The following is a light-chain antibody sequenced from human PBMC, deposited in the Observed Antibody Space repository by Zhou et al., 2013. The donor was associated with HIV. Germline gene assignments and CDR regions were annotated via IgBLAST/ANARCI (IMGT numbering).Light chain of an antibody. CDR1: RNISSW. J-gene: IGKJ1*01. V-gene: IGKV1-5*03. CDR2: KAS. CDR3: QQYNTYWT. Sequence: DIQMTQSPSTLSASVGDRVTITCRASRNISSWLAWYQQKPGKAPNLLIYKASSLESGVPSRFSGSGSGTDFTLTINSLQPDDFATFYCQQYNTYWTFGQRDRRWK.